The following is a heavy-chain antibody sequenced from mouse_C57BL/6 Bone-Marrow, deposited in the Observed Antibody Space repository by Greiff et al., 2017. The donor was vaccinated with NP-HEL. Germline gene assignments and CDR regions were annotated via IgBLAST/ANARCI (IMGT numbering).Heavy chain of an antibody. CDR1: GFTFSDYY. V-gene: IGHV5-16*01. Sequence: EVKLVESEGGLVQPGSSMKLSCTASGFTFSDYYMAWVRQVPEKGLEWVANINYDGSSTYYLDSLKSRFIISRDNAKNILYLQMSSLKSEDTATYYCAREGGDYDYDDAMDYWGQGTSDTVSS. CDR3: AREGGDYDYDDAMDY. CDR2: INYDGSST. J-gene: IGHJ4*01. D-gene: IGHD2-4*01.